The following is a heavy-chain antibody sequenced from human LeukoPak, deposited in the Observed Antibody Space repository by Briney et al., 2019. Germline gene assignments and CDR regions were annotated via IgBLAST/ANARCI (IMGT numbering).Heavy chain of an antibody. V-gene: IGHV3-7*01. Sequence: GGSLRLSCEASGLTFSRDWMGWVRQAPGKGLEWVANIRQDGGETYYGDSVKGRFIISRDNAKNSLFLQMNRLRAEDTAVYYCATYSSLDTREFQYWGQGTLVTVSP. CDR1: GLTFSRDW. J-gene: IGHJ1*01. CDR2: IRQDGGET. D-gene: IGHD3-22*01. CDR3: ATYSSLDTREFQY.